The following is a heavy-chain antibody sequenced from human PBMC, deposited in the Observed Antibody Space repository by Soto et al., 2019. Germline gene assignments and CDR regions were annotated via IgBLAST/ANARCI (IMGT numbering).Heavy chain of an antibody. Sequence: ASVKVSCKASGYTFSGSVMHWVRQAPGQGLEWMGWINADNGNTKYSQKFQGRVTMTWDTSASTAYMELSSLRYEDTAIYYCASEIDATTATSLDYWG. CDR1: GYTFSGSV. CDR2: INADNGNT. V-gene: IGHV1-3*01. J-gene: IGHJ4*01. D-gene: IGHD4-17*01. CDR3: ASEIDATTATSLDY.